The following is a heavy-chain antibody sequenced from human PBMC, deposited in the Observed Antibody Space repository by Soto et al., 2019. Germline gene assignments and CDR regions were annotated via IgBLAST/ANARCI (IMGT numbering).Heavy chain of an antibody. V-gene: IGHV1-3*01. CDR3: ARSIVVVTALDY. Sequence: CEACGERIESYAMHWVCQAPGQRLEWMGWINAGNGNTKYSQKFQGRVTITRDTSASTAYMELSSLRSEDTAVYYCARSIVVVTALDYWGQGTLVTVSS. D-gene: IGHD2-21*02. J-gene: IGHJ4*02. CDR1: GERIESYA. CDR2: INAGNGNT.